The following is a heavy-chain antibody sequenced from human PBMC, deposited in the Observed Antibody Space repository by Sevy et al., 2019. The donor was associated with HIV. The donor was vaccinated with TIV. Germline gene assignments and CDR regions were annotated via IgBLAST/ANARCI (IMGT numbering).Heavy chain of an antibody. J-gene: IGHJ4*02. CDR3: ARDPGHIGSYYIFDY. CDR1: GFTFSSYA. Sequence: GGSLRLSCAASGFTFSSYAMHWVRQAPGKGLEWVAVISYDGSNKYYADSVKGRFTISRDNSKNTLYLQMNSLRAEDTAVYYCARDPGHIGSYYIFDYWGQGTLVTVSS. D-gene: IGHD1-26*01. CDR2: ISYDGSNK. V-gene: IGHV3-30-3*01.